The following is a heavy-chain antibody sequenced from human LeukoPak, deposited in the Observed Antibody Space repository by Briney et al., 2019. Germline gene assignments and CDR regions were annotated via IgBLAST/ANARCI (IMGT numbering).Heavy chain of an antibody. CDR1: GFTFSSYA. CDR2: ISYDGSNK. Sequence: PGGSLRLSCAASGFTFSSYAMHWVRQAPGKGLEWVAVISYDGSNKYYADSVKGRFTISRDNSKNTLYLQMNSLRAEDTAVYYCARDPGGCTNGVCCPDYWGQGTLVTVSS. CDR3: ARDPGGCTNGVCCPDY. D-gene: IGHD2-8*01. J-gene: IGHJ4*02. V-gene: IGHV3-30-3*01.